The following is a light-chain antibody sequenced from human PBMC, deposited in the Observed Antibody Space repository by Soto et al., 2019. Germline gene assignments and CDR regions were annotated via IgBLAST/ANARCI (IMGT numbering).Light chain of an antibody. Sequence: EIVLTQSPATLSLSPGERATLSCRASQSVSSFLAWYQQKPGQAPRLLIYDASNRATGIPARFSGSGSGTDFTLAISSLEPEDFAVYYCQQRSNWPHTFGQGTKLEIK. J-gene: IGKJ2*01. CDR1: QSVSSF. CDR2: DAS. V-gene: IGKV3-11*01. CDR3: QQRSNWPHT.